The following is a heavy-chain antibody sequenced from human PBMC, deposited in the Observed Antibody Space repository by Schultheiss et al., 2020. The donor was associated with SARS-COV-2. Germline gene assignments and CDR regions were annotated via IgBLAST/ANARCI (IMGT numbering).Heavy chain of an antibody. V-gene: IGHV4-34*01. Sequence: SQTLSLTCTVSGGSISSYYWSWIRQPPGKGLEWIGEINHSGSTNYNPSLKSRVTISVDTSKNQFSLKLSSVTAADTAVYYCARESCTSGVCYIDYWGQGTLVTVSS. D-gene: IGHD2-8*01. CDR1: GGSISSYY. CDR3: ARESCTSGVCYIDY. CDR2: INHSGST. J-gene: IGHJ4*02.